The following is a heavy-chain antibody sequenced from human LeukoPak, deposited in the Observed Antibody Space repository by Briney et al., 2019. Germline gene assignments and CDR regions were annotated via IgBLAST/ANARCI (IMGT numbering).Heavy chain of an antibody. CDR3: ARVGSPVAPGYYDSSGYWYDY. J-gene: IGHJ4*02. CDR2: IIPIFGTA. Sequence: GAPVKVSCKASGGTFSSYAISWVRQAPGQGLEWMGGIIPIFGTANYAQKFQGRVTITADESTSTAYMELSSLRSEDTAVYYCARVGSPVAPGYYDSSGYWYDYWGQGTLVTVSS. V-gene: IGHV1-69*13. D-gene: IGHD3-22*01. CDR1: GGTFSSYA.